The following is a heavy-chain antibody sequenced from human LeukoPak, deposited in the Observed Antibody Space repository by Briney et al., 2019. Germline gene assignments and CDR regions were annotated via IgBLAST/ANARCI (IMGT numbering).Heavy chain of an antibody. V-gene: IGHV3-23*01. CDR3: AKDRVQCSWYFDL. CDR2: ILGSGGST. D-gene: IGHD6-19*01. J-gene: IGHJ2*01. CDR1: GFTFSSYA. Sequence: PGGSLRLSCAASGFTFSSYAMSWVRQAPGKGLEWVSGILGSGGSTFFADSLKGRFAVSRDNSKNTLYLHMNSLGADDTAVYYCAKDRVQCSWYFDLWGRGTLVTVSS.